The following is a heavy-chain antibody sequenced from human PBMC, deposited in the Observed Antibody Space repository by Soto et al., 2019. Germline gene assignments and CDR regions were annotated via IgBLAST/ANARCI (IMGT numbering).Heavy chain of an antibody. CDR1: GGSISSSSYY. J-gene: IGHJ4*02. CDR3: ARLAEWLGYFDY. V-gene: IGHV4-39*01. CDR2: IYYSGST. Sequence: QLQLQESGPGLVKPSETLSLTCTVSGGSISSSSYYWGWIRQPPGKGLEWIGSIYYSGSTYYTPSPNRRVTISVATSKTPFSLNLSSVTAAPTAVYYCARLAEWLGYFDYWGQGTLVTVSS. D-gene: IGHD3-3*01.